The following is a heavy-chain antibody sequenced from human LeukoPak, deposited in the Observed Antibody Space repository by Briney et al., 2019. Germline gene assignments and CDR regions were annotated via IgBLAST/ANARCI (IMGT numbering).Heavy chain of an antibody. D-gene: IGHD2-2*01. Sequence: PGGSLRLSCAASGFTVSSNYMSWVRQAPGKGLEWVSVIYSGGSTYYADSVKGRFTISRDNSKNTLYLQMNSLRAEDTAVYYCARGVGYQNYYFDYWGQGTLVTVSS. CDR1: GFTVSSNY. CDR3: ARGVGYQNYYFDY. J-gene: IGHJ4*02. CDR2: IYSGGST. V-gene: IGHV3-66*01.